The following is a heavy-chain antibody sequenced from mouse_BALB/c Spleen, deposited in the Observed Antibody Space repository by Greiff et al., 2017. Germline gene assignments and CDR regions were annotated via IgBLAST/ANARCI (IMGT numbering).Heavy chain of an antibody. CDR3: AREGNGSSPLDY. J-gene: IGHJ2*01. CDR2: ISDGGSYT. V-gene: IGHV5-4*02. Sequence: EVKVVESGGGLVKPGGSLKLSCAASGFTFSDYYMYWVRQTPEKRLEWVATISDGGSYTYYPDSVKGRFTISRDNAKNNLYLQMSSLKSEDTAMYYCAREGNGSSPLDYWGQGTTLTVSS. D-gene: IGHD1-1*01. CDR1: GFTFSDYY.